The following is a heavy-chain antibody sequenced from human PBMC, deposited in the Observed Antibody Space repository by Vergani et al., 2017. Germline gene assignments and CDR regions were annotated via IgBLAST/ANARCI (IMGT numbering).Heavy chain of an antibody. V-gene: IGHV3-23*01. D-gene: IGHD3-22*01. CDR3: AKTPLSSGYGAFDI. Sequence: EVQLLESGGDLVQPGGSLRLSCAASGFTFIMHAMSWVRQAPGKGLEWVSTLSASDRRTHYADSVKGRFTISRDNSKNTLYLQMNSLRAEDTAVYYCAKTPLSSGYGAFDIWGQGTMVTVSS. CDR1: GFTFIMHA. CDR2: LSASDRRT. J-gene: IGHJ3*02.